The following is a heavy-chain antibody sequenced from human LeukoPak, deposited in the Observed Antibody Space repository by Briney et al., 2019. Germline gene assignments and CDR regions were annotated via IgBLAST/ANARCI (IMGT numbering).Heavy chain of an antibody. Sequence: GGSLRLSCAASGFTFSDYYMSWIRQAPGKGLEWVSYISSSGSTIYYADSVKGRFTISRDNAKNSLYLQMNSLRAEDTAVYYCAKDSGSGCYFNWFDPWGQGTLVTVSS. V-gene: IGHV3-11*01. J-gene: IGHJ5*02. CDR3: AKDSGSGCYFNWFDP. CDR2: ISSSGSTI. D-gene: IGHD6-19*01. CDR1: GFTFSDYY.